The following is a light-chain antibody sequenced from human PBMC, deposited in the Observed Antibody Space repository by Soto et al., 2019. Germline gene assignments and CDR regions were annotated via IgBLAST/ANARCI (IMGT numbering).Light chain of an antibody. Sequence: QSALTQPASVSGSPGQSITISCTGTSSDVGGYDYVSWYQQYPGKAPKLIIYEVSNRPSGVSNRFSGSKSGDTASLTISGLRAEDEADYYCSSYSSSSTFYVFGGGTKATVL. V-gene: IGLV2-14*01. CDR2: EVS. CDR1: SSDVGGYDY. J-gene: IGLJ1*01. CDR3: SSYSSSSTFYV.